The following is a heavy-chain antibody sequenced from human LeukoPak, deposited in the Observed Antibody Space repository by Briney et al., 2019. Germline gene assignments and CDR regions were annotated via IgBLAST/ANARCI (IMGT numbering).Heavy chain of an antibody. V-gene: IGHV3-30*18. Sequence: GGSLRLSCAASGFTFSSYGMHWVRQAPGKGLEWVAVISYDGSNKYYADSVKGRFTISTANSKNPLYLQMNSLRAEDPAAYYCAKGATLVVVPFGFWDWGQGTLVTVSS. CDR3: AKGATLVVVPFGFWD. D-gene: IGHD3-22*01. CDR2: ISYDGSNK. CDR1: GFTFSSYG. J-gene: IGHJ4*02.